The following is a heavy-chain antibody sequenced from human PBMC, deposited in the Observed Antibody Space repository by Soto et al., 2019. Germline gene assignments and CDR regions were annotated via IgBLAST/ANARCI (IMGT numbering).Heavy chain of an antibody. CDR2: MYHSGST. D-gene: IGHD3-3*02. V-gene: IGHV4-30-2*01. CDR1: GGSISSGGYS. J-gene: IGHJ4*02. Sequence: PSETLSLTCAVSGGSISSGGYSWSWIRQPPGKGLEWIGYMYHSGSTYYNPSLKSRVTISVDTSKNQFSLKLSSVTAADTAVYYCASPKIAFYNYFDYWGQGTLVTVSS. CDR3: ASPKIAFYNYFDY.